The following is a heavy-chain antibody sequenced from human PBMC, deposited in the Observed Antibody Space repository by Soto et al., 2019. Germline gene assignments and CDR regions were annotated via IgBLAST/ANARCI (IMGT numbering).Heavy chain of an antibody. V-gene: IGHV3-15*01. CDR1: GFTFSNAW. Sequence: LSLTCAASGFTFSNAWMSWVRQAPGKGLEWVGRIKSKTDGGTTDYAAPVKGRFTISRDDSKNTLYLQMNSLKTEDTAVYYCTGNRYYYYYYMDVWGKGTTVTVSS. J-gene: IGHJ6*03. D-gene: IGHD1-1*01. CDR3: TGNRYYYYYYMDV. CDR2: IKSKTDGGTT.